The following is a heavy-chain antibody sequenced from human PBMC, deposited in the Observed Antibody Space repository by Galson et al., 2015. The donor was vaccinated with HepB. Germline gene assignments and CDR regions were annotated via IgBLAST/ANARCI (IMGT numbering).Heavy chain of an antibody. CDR3: ARHQEVSGSFGY. V-gene: IGHV5-51*01. CDR2: IYPDDSDT. Sequence: QSGAEVKKPGESLKISCKGSGYSFTHYWIGWVRQMPGRGLELMGIIYPDDSDTRYSPSFQGQVTISADKSISPAYLQWSSLKASDTAMYYWARHQEVSGSFGYWGQGTRVTVSS. J-gene: IGHJ4*02. CDR1: GYSFTHYW. D-gene: IGHD6-13*01.